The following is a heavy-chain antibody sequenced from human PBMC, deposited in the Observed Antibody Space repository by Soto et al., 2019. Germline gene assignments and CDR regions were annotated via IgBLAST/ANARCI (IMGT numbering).Heavy chain of an antibody. V-gene: IGHV4-39*01. D-gene: IGHD2-2*01. Sequence: QLQLQESGPGLVKPSETLSLTCTVSGGSISSSTYYWGWIRQPPGKGLEWIGSIYYSGSTYYNPSLESRVAISVDTSKNQFSLKLSSVTAADTAVHYCARFYCNSLSCAKLGIVDSWGQGTLVTVSS. J-gene: IGHJ4*02. CDR3: ARFYCNSLSCAKLGIVDS. CDR1: GGSISSSTYY. CDR2: IYYSGST.